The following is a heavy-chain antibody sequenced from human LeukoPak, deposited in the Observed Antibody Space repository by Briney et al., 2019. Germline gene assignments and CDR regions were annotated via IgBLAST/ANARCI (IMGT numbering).Heavy chain of an antibody. CDR2: ITGSGDGT. Sequence: SGGSLRLSCAASGFTFSNYAVMWVRQAPGKRLEWVSSITGSGDGTYYADSVRGRFTISRDNSENTLYLQLNSLRAEDTAVYFCVKGFVHPTYYFDYWGQGTLVTVSS. J-gene: IGHJ4*02. V-gene: IGHV3-23*01. CDR3: VKGFVHPTYYFDY. CDR1: GFTFSNYA. D-gene: IGHD3-10*01.